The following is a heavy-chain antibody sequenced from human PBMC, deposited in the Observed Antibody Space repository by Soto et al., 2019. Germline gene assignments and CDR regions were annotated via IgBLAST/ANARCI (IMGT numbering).Heavy chain of an antibody. Sequence: QVQLVESGGGVVQPGRSLRLSCAASGFTFSSYGMLWVRQAPGKGLEWVAVISYDGSNKYYADSVKGRFTISRDNSKNTLYLQMNSLRAEDTAVYYCAKVFNNWNYYDYWGQGTLVTVSS. D-gene: IGHD1-20*01. J-gene: IGHJ4*02. V-gene: IGHV3-30*18. CDR3: AKVFNNWNYYDY. CDR2: ISYDGSNK. CDR1: GFTFSSYG.